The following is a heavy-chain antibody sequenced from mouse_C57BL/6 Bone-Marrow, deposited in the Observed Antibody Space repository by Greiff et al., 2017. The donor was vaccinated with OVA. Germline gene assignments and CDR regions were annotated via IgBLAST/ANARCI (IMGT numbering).Heavy chain of an antibody. CDR1: GFSLTSYG. CDR3: ARGLTRDY. Sequence: VQLQQSGPGLVQPSQSLSITCTVSGFSLTSYGVHWVRQSPGKGLEWLGVLWSGGSTAYNAAFISRLSISKDNSKSQVCFKMNSLQADDTAIYYCARGLTRDYWGQGTTLTVSS. D-gene: IGHD3-1*01. V-gene: IGHV2-2*01. CDR2: LWSGGST. J-gene: IGHJ2*01.